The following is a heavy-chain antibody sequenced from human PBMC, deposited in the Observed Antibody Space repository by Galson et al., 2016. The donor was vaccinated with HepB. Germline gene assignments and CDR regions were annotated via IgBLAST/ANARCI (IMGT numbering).Heavy chain of an antibody. V-gene: IGHV5-51*01. CDR2: IYSGDSET. CDR3: ARPARGYCSGGTCPHPGYFDL. CDR1: GYSFTTFW. J-gene: IGHJ2*01. D-gene: IGHD2-15*01. Sequence: QSGAEVKKSGESLKISCTGSGYSFTTFWIGWVRQMPGKGLELMGIIYSGDSETKYNPSFQGQVTIPVDKSTSTAYLQWNSPKASDTAMYYCARPARGYCSGGTCPHPGYFDLWGRGTLVTVSS.